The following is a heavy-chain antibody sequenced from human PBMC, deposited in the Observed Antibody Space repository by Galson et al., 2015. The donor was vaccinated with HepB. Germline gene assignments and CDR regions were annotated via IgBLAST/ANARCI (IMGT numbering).Heavy chain of an antibody. J-gene: IGHJ6*02. CDR3: ARKAHSHRWLGGMDV. CDR2: IYYSGTT. V-gene: IGHV4-59*01. CDR1: GGSISGYY. D-gene: IGHD6-13*01. Sequence: ETLSLTCNLSGGSISGYYWSWIRQPPGKGLEWIGYIYYSGTTNYNHSLKSRVTKSGDKFKNQLSLRLNSVTAADTAVYDCARKAHSHRWLGGMDVWGQGTTVTVSS.